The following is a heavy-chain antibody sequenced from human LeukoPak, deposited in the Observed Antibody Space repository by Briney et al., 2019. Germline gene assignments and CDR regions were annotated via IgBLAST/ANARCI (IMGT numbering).Heavy chain of an antibody. CDR2: ISWNSGSI. V-gene: IGHV3-9*01. J-gene: IGHJ5*02. CDR1: GFTFGDYA. Sequence: GRSLRLSCAASGFTFGDYALHWVRQFPGKGLEWVSGISWNSGSIEYADSVKGRFTISRDNSKNTLYLQMNSLRAEDTAVYYCVVWFGELSGFDPWGQGTLVTVSS. D-gene: IGHD3-10*01. CDR3: VVWFGELSGFDP.